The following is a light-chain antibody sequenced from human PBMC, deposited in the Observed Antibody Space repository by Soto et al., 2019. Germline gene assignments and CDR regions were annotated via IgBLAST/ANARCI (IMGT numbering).Light chain of an antibody. CDR2: EVS. CDR1: SSDVGGYNY. V-gene: IGLV2-14*01. Sequence: QSVLTQPASVSGYPGQPITISCTGRSSDVGGYNYVSWYQQHPGKAPKFMIYEVSRRPSGVSNRFSGSKSGNTASLTVSGLQAEDEADYYCSSYTTSNTYVFGTGTKGTVL. J-gene: IGLJ1*01. CDR3: SSYTTSNTYV.